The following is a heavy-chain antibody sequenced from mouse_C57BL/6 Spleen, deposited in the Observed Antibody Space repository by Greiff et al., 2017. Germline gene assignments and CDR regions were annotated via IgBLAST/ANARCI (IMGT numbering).Heavy chain of an antibody. V-gene: IGHV5-17*01. D-gene: IGHD3-3*01. Sequence: EVHLVESGGGLVKPGGSLKLSCAASGFTFSDYGMHWVRQAPEKGLEWVAYISSGSSTIYYADTVKGRFTISRDNAKNTLFLQMTSLRSEDTAMYYCARSEGTGWFAYWGQGTLVTVSA. CDR1: GFTFSDYG. J-gene: IGHJ3*01. CDR2: ISSGSSTI. CDR3: ARSEGTGWFAY.